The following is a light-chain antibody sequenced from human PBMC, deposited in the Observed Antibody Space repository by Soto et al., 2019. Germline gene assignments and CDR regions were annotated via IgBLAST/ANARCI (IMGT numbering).Light chain of an antibody. CDR2: RTS. V-gene: IGKV3-15*01. CDR3: QQYNNWPRAT. CDR1: QSISRN. J-gene: IGKJ4*01. Sequence: EIVMTKSPATLSVSPGERATLSCRASQSISRNLAWYQQKPGQAPRLLMFRTSSRATGFPARFSGSGSGTEFNLTISSLQSEDFGVYYCQQYNNWPRATFGGGTKVESK.